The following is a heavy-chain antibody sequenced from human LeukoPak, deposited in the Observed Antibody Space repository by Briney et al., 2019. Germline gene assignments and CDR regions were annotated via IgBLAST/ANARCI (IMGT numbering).Heavy chain of an antibody. J-gene: IGHJ6*02. CDR3: ARDPDYSSSWYLYYYYGMDV. CDR2: INPNSGGT. CDR1: GYTFTGYY. Sequence: ASVKVSCKASGYTFTGYYMHWVRQAPGQGREWMGWINPNSGGTNYAQKFQGRVTMTRDTSISTAYMELSRLRSDDTAVYYCARDPDYSSSWYLYYYYGMDVWGQGTTVTVSS. V-gene: IGHV1-2*02. D-gene: IGHD6-13*01.